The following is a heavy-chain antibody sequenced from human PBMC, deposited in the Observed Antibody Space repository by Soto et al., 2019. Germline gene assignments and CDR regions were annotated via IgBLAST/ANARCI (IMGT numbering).Heavy chain of an antibody. D-gene: IGHD2-15*01. CDR1: GFTFRSYG. Sequence: GGSLRLSCAASGFTFRSYGMHWVRQAPGKGLEWLAVISNDGTNKYLADSVKGRLTLSRDNSRNTLSLEINNLRPEDTAVYYCGKDTLDCSGGDCPLYYYYGMDVWGQGTTVTVSS. V-gene: IGHV3-30*18. J-gene: IGHJ6*02. CDR3: GKDTLDCSGGDCPLYYYYGMDV. CDR2: ISNDGTNK.